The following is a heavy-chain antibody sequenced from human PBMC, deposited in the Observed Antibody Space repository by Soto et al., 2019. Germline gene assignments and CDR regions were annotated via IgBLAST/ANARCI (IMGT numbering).Heavy chain of an antibody. J-gene: IGHJ3*02. Sequence: QLHLVQSGAVVKKPGASVTVSCSASGYPVTAYYMHWVRQAPGRGLEWMGGINPATGAAKYTQTFKGRDTMTRGTSTGKVVMELSGLTAEGQAVFYCARGGGVGVAGSAAFDMWGQGTLVTVSS. D-gene: IGHD3-3*01. CDR2: INPATGAA. CDR3: ARGGGVGVAGSAAFDM. CDR1: GYPVTAYY. V-gene: IGHV1-2*02.